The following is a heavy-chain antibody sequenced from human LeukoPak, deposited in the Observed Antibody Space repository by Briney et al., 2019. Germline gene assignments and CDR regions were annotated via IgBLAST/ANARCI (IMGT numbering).Heavy chain of an antibody. Sequence: ASVKVSCKASGYTFTGYYMQWVRQAPGQGLEWMGWINPNSGGTNYAQKFQGRVTMTRDTSISTAYMELRSLRSDDTAVYYCARGRGGLDYYYYMDVWGKGTTVTISS. CDR3: ARGRGGLDYYYYMDV. J-gene: IGHJ6*03. CDR1: GYTFTGYY. D-gene: IGHD3-10*01. V-gene: IGHV1-2*02. CDR2: INPNSGGT.